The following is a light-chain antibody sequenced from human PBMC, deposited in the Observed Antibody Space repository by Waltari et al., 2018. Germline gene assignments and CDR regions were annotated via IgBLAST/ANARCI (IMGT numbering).Light chain of an antibody. CDR3: HQYFSPHWT. Sequence: DIVLTQSPDSLVVSLGERATINCQASQNVLYNSNNKYYLGWYQQKPGHPPKLLIYWASTRESGVPDRFSGTGSGTDFTLTISSLQAEDVAVYYCHQYFSPHWTFGQGTKVEIK. CDR2: WAS. V-gene: IGKV4-1*01. CDR1: QNVLYNSNNKYY. J-gene: IGKJ1*01.